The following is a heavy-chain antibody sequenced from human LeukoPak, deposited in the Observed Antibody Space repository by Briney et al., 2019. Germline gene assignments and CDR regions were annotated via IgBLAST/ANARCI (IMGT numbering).Heavy chain of an antibody. CDR2: ISYDGSNK. CDR1: GFTFSSYG. V-gene: IGHV3-30*18. J-gene: IGHJ4*02. D-gene: IGHD3-10*01. CDR3: AKDVLWFGELSPGY. Sequence: GGSLRLSCAASGFTFSSYGMHWVRQAPGKGLEWVAVISYDGSNKYYADSVKGRFTISRDNSKNTLYLQMNSLRAEDTAVYYCAKDVLWFGELSPGYWGQGTLVTVSS.